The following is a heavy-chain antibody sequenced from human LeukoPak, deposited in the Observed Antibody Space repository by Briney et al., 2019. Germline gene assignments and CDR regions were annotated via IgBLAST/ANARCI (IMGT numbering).Heavy chain of an antibody. CDR3: ARDNIRYSSSWYRVAVEFPDAFDI. V-gene: IGHV3-21*01. CDR2: ISSSSSYI. Sequence: GGSLRLSCAASGFTFSSYSMNWVRQAPGKGLEWVSSISSSSSYIYYADSVKGRFTISRDNAKNSLYLQMNSLRAEDTAVYYCARDNIRYSSSWYRVAVEFPDAFDIWGQGTMVTVSS. CDR1: GFTFSSYS. J-gene: IGHJ3*02. D-gene: IGHD6-13*01.